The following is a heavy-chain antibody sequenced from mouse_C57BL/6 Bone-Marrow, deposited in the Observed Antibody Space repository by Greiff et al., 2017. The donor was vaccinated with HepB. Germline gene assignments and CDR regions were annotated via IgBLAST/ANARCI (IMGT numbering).Heavy chain of an antibody. J-gene: IGHJ4*01. CDR1: GFTFSDYY. D-gene: IGHD2-5*01. CDR2: ISKGGGST. CDR3: ARAYYSNYGAMDY. Sequence: EVKLMESGGGLVQPGGSLKLSCAASGFTFSDYYMYWVRQTPEKRLEWVTYISKGGGSTYYPDTVKGRFTISRDNAKNTLYLQMSRLKSEDTAMYYCARAYYSNYGAMDYWGQGTSVTVSS. V-gene: IGHV5-12*01.